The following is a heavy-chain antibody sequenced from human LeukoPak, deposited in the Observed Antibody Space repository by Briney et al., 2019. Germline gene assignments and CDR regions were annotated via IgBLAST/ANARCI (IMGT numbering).Heavy chain of an antibody. V-gene: IGHV3-30*02. CDR2: IRYNGNNQ. J-gene: IGHJ6*03. CDR3: TKDSAFYYIDV. D-gene: IGHD3-10*01. Sequence: GGSLRLSCAASGFTFNNYGMHWVRQAPGKGLEWVAFIRYNGNNQYYADSVKGRFTISRDNSKNTLYLQMNSLKGDDTAVYYCTKDSAFYYIDVWGKGTTVIISS. CDR1: GFTFNNYG.